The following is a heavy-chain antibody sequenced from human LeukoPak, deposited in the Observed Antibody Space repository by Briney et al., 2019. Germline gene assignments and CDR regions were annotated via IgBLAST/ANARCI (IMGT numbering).Heavy chain of an antibody. CDR3: AREFTQRDY. CDR1: GFTFRDYY. V-gene: IGHV3-11*01. Sequence: KPGGSLRLSCVASGFTFRDYYMSWIRQAPGKGLEWVSYISGSDGTIKYADSVKGRFTISRGNTKNSLYLQMNSLRVEDTAVYYCAREFTQRDYWGQGTLVTVSS. CDR2: ISGSDGTI. J-gene: IGHJ4*02.